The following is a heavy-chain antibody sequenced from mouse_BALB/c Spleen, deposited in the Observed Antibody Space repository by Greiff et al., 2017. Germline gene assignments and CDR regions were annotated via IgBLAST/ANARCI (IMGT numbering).Heavy chain of an antibody. Sequence: EVKLVESGPSLVKPSQTLSLTCSVTGDSITSGYWNWIRKFPGNKLEYMGYISYSGSTYYNPSLKSRISITRDTSKNQYYLQLNSVTTEDTATYYCARDGYYLYYYAMDYWGQGTSVTVSS. CDR2: ISYSGST. CDR3: ARDGYYLYYYAMDY. CDR1: GDSITSGY. V-gene: IGHV3-8*02. D-gene: IGHD2-3*01. J-gene: IGHJ4*01.